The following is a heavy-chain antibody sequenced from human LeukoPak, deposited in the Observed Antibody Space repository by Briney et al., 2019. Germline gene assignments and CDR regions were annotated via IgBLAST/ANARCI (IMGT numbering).Heavy chain of an antibody. D-gene: IGHD6-13*01. CDR3: ARGEYSSSWYYPPGTFNWFDP. J-gene: IGHJ5*02. CDR1: GDSISSGGYS. CDR2: IHDSGST. V-gene: IGHV4-30-4*07. Sequence: SETLSLTCVVSGDSISSGGYSWSWIRQTPGKGLEWIAYIHDSGSTYNNPSLKSRLSISIDTSKNQFSLKLNSVTAADTAVYYCARGEYSSSWYYPPGTFNWFDPWGQGTLVTVSS.